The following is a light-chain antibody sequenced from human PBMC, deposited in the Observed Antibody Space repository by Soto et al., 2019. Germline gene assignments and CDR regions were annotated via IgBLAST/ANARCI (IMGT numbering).Light chain of an antibody. CDR2: GAS. CDR3: QQYGSWPT. V-gene: IGKV3-15*01. CDR1: ESVSFR. J-gene: IGKJ4*01. Sequence: EIVMTQSPATLSVSPGERATLTCRASESVSFRLAWYQQRPGQAPRLLIYGASTRATGIPTRFSGGGSGTEFTLTISSLQSEDFAVYFCQQYGSWPTFGGGTRVEIK.